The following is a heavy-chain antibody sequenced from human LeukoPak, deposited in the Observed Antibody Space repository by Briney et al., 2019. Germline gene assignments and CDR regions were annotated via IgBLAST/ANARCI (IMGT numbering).Heavy chain of an antibody. V-gene: IGHV3-23*01. D-gene: IGHD6-25*01. CDR1: GFTFSSYA. CDR2: ISGSAGST. Sequence: GWSLRLSCAASGFTFSSYAMSWVRQAPGKGLEWVSTISGSAGSTHYADSVKGRFTFSRDNSKNTLYLQMNSLKAEDTAVYYCAKEGPKSIAATGYYMDVWGKGTTVTISS. CDR3: AKEGPKSIAATGYYMDV. J-gene: IGHJ6*03.